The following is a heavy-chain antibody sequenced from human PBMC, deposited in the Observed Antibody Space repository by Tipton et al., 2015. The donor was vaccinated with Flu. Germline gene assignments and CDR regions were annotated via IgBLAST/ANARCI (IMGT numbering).Heavy chain of an antibody. CDR1: GFTFSSYG. D-gene: IGHD3-22*01. CDR3: ASEGNYDSSGYYLYYQH. V-gene: IGHV3-33*01. Sequence: QVQLVQSGGGVVQPGRSLRLSCAASGFTFSSYGMHWVRQAPGKGLEWVAVIWYDGSNKYYADSVKGRFTISRDNSKYTLYLQMNSLRAEDTAVYYCASEGNYDSSGYYLYYQHWGQGTLVTVSS. CDR2: IWYDGSNK. J-gene: IGHJ1*01.